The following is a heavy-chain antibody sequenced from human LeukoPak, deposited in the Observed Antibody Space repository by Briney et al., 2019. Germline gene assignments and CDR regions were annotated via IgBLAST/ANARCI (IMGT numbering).Heavy chain of an antibody. J-gene: IGHJ4*02. CDR2: IRSKASGGAI. Sequence: GGPLRLSCAASGFDFGNYAMSWVRQAPGKGLEWLGFIRSKASGGAIEYDPSVDGRFTISRDDSKSIAYLQMTSLKTEDTATYFCTREVDGMSAYWGQGTLVTVSS. V-gene: IGHV3-49*04. CDR3: TREVDGMSAY. CDR1: GFDFGNYA. D-gene: IGHD1-14*01.